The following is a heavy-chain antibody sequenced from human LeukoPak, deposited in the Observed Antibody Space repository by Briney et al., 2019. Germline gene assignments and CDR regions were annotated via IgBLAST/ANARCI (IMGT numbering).Heavy chain of an antibody. V-gene: IGHV3-7*05. D-gene: IGHD3-22*01. CDR2: IKPDGSEK. J-gene: IGHJ5*02. CDR3: VRTYYYDSSGYMRYP. Sequence: GGSLRLSCAASGFTFSSYWMSWVRQAPGKGLEWVANIKPDGSEKYHVDSVKGRFTISRDNAKNSLYLQMNSLRAGDTAVYYCVRTYYYDSSGYMRYPWGQGTLVTVSS. CDR1: GFTFSSYW.